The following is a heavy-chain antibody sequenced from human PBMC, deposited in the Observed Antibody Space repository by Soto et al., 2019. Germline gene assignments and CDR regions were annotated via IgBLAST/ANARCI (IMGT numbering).Heavy chain of an antibody. D-gene: IGHD4-17*01. J-gene: IGHJ5*02. CDR1: GGSISSSSYY. CDR2: IYYSGST. Sequence: SETLSLTCTVSGGSISSSSYYWGWIRQPPGKGLEWIGSIYYSGSTYYNPSLKSRVTISVDTSKNQFSLKLSSVTAADTAVYYCARKYGDYVGGELDPWGQGTLVTVSS. CDR3: ARKYGDYVGGELDP. V-gene: IGHV4-39*01.